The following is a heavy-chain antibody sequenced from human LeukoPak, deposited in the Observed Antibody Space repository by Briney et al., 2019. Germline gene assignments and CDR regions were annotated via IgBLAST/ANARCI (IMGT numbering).Heavy chain of an antibody. Sequence: PGGSLRLSCAASGFTFSNAWMNWVRQAPGKGLEWVGRIKSKTDGGTTDYAAPVKGSFTISRDDSKITLYLQMNSLKTEDTAVYYCTTEVLGGSPVDYWGQGTLVTVSS. CDR1: GFTFSNAW. J-gene: IGHJ4*02. D-gene: IGHD1-26*01. CDR3: TTEVLGGSPVDY. V-gene: IGHV3-15*07. CDR2: IKSKTDGGTT.